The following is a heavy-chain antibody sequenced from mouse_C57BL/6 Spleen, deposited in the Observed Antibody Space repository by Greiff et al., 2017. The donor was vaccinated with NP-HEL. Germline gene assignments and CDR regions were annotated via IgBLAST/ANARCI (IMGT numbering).Heavy chain of an antibody. D-gene: IGHD2-3*01. CDR1: GYTFTSYW. Sequence: QVQLQQPGAELVRPGSSVKLSCKASGYTFTSYWMHWVKQRPIQGLEWIGNIDPSDSETHYNQKFKYKATLTVDKSSSTAYMQLSSLTSEDSAVYCCARGGGGGYYGFAYWGQGTLVTVSA. CDR3: ARGGGGGYYGFAY. CDR2: IDPSDSET. V-gene: IGHV1-52*01. J-gene: IGHJ3*01.